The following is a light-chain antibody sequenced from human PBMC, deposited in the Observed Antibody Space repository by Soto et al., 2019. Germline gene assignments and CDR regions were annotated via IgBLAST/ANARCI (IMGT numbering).Light chain of an antibody. V-gene: IGLV1-44*01. Sequence: QPVLTQPPSASGTPGQRFTISCSGSTSNIGSKTVSWYQQLPGSAPRVLIDNNNERPSGVPDRCSGSKSGTAASLAISGLKSEDEADYYCATWDDSLPAVFGGGTTLTVL. CDR2: NNN. CDR1: TSNIGSKT. J-gene: IGLJ2*01. CDR3: ATWDDSLPAV.